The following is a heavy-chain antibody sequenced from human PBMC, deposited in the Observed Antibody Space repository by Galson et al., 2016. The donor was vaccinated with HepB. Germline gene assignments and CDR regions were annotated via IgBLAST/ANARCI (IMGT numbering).Heavy chain of an antibody. J-gene: IGHJ6*01. D-gene: IGHD2-2*03. Sequence: SVKVSCKASGYSFTHRYLHWVRQAPGQALEWMGWITPFNGNTNHAQKSQDRVTITRDRSMSIAYMELSSLRSEDTAMYYCARSLVDIAVVPADIYVLRLHQGPIGLPPGALLQEHLWG. V-gene: IGHV1-45*02. CDR2: ITPFNGNT. CDR1: GYSFTHRY. CDR3: ARSLVDIAVVPADIYVLRLHQGPIGLPPGALLQEHL.